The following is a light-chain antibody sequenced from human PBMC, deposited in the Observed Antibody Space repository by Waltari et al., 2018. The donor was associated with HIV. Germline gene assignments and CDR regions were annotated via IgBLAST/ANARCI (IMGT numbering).Light chain of an antibody. CDR3: QQYGNSVFT. CDR1: QSVSSTF. Sequence: EIVLTQSPGTLSLSPGERATLSFRASQSVSSTFLAWYQQKRGQAPRLLMYGASSRATGTPDRFSGSGSGTDFTLTISRLEPEDFAVYFCQQYGNSVFTFGQGTRLEIK. CDR2: GAS. J-gene: IGKJ5*01. V-gene: IGKV3-20*01.